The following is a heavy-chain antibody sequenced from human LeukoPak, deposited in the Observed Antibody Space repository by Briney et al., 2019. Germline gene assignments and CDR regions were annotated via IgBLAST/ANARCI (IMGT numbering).Heavy chain of an antibody. D-gene: IGHD1-1*01. CDR3: ARGRSPGTSMEYYYYMDV. Sequence: ASVKVSCKASGGTFSSYAISWVRQAPGQGLEWMGGIIPIFGTANYAQKFLGRVTITRNTSISTTYMELSSLRSEDTAVYYCARGRSPGTSMEYYYYMDVWGKGTTVTVSS. CDR2: IIPIFGTA. V-gene: IGHV1-69*05. CDR1: GGTFSSYA. J-gene: IGHJ6*03.